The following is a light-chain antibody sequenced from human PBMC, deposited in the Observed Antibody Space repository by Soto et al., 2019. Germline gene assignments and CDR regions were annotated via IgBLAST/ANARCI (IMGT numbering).Light chain of an antibody. CDR3: QQYNGYRTWT. CDR1: QDISRW. V-gene: IGKV1-5*01. Sequence: DIQMTQPPATLSASVGDRVSITCRASQDISRWLAWYQQKPGKAPKVLIWDASSLQRGVPSRFTGSGSGTEFTLTINGLQPDDFATYYCQQYNGYRTWTFGQGTKVDIK. J-gene: IGKJ1*01. CDR2: DAS.